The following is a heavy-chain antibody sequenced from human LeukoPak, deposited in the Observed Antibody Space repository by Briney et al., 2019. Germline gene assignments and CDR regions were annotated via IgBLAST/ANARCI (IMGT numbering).Heavy chain of an antibody. J-gene: IGHJ4*02. V-gene: IGHV3-21*01. D-gene: IGHD2-8*01. CDR1: GFTFSSYS. Sequence: PGGSLRLSCAASGFTFSSYSMNWVRQAPGKGLEWVSSISSSSSYIYYADSVKGRFTISRDNAKNSLYLQMNSLRAEDTAVYYCARVYCTNGVCYTGQNDYWGQGTLVTVSS. CDR3: ARVYCTNGVCYTGQNDY. CDR2: ISSSSSYI.